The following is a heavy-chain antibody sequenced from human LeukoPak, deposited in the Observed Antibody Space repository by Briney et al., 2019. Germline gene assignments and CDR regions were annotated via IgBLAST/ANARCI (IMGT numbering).Heavy chain of an antibody. D-gene: IGHD3-10*01. Sequence: PGRSLRLSCAASGYMFSSYGMHWVRQGPGKGLEWVASIWYDGSNKYYGDSVKGRFTISRDNSKNTLYLQMNSLRAEDTAVYYCARDFSMVRGVIHPRIGGLDIWGQGTLVTVSS. CDR2: IWYDGSNK. CDR1: GYMFSSYG. V-gene: IGHV3-33*01. J-gene: IGHJ3*02. CDR3: ARDFSMVRGVIHPRIGGLDI.